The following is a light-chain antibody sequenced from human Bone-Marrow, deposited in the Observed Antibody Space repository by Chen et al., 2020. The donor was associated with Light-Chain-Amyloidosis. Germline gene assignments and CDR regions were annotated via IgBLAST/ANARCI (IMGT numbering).Light chain of an antibody. V-gene: IGKV3-11*01. CDR1: QSVSSY. CDR2: DAS. J-gene: IGKJ1*01. CDR3: QQRSNWPT. Sequence: EIVLTQSPATLALSPGERATLSCRASQSVSSYLAWYQQKPGQAPRLLIYDASNRATGIPARFSGSWSGTDFTLSISSLEPEDFAVYYCQQRSNWPTFGQWTKVEIK.